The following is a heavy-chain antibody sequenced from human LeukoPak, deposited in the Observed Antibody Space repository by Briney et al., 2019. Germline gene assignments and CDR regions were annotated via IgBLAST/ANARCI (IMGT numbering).Heavy chain of an antibody. D-gene: IGHD2-15*01. J-gene: IGHJ1*01. Sequence: LTGGSLRLSCAASGFTFSSYAMSWVRQAPGKGLEWVSAISGSGGSTYYADSVKGRFTISRDNSKNTLYLQMNSLRAEDTAVYYCAKDRRYCSGGSCRNEYFQHWGQGTLVTVSS. CDR1: GFTFSSYA. CDR3: AKDRRYCSGGSCRNEYFQH. CDR2: ISGSGGST. V-gene: IGHV3-23*01.